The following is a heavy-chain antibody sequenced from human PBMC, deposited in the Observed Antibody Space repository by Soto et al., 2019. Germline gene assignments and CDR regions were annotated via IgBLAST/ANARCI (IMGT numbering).Heavy chain of an antibody. Sequence: QVQLQQWGAGLLKPSETLSLTCAVYGGSFSGYYWSWIRQPPGKGLEWIGEINHSGSTNYNPSLKSRVTISVDTSKNQFSLKLSSVTAADTAVYYCHAGHYYYYGVDVWGQGTTVTVSS. CDR3: HAGHYYYYGVDV. CDR1: GGSFSGYY. J-gene: IGHJ6*02. V-gene: IGHV4-34*01. CDR2: INHSGST.